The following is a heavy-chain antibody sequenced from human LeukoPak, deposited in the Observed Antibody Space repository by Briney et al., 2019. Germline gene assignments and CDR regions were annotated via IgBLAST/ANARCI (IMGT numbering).Heavy chain of an antibody. CDR2: IYYSGST. CDR3: ARHRTAAAGPLDY. Sequence: SETLSLTCTVSGGSISSYYWSWIRQPPGKGLEWIGYIYYSGSTNYNPPLKSRVTISLDTSKNQFSLKLSSVTAADTAVYYCARHRTAAAGPLDYWGQGTLITVSS. V-gene: IGHV4-59*08. D-gene: IGHD6-13*01. CDR1: GGSISSYY. J-gene: IGHJ4*02.